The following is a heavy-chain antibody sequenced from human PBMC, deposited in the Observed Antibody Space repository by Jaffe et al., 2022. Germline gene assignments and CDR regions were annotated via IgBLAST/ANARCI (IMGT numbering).Heavy chain of an antibody. CDR1: GGSISTYY. J-gene: IGHJ4*02. V-gene: IGHV4-59*01. CDR2: IYYTGSA. D-gene: IGHD3-9*01. Sequence: QVQLQESGPGLVKPSETLSLTCTVSGGSISTYYWSWIRQPPGKALEYIGYIYYTGSANYNPSLKSRVTMSLDTSNNQFSLNLSSVTAADTAVYYCAREDILAVLGFPDYWGQGTLVTVSS. CDR3: AREDILAVLGFPDY.